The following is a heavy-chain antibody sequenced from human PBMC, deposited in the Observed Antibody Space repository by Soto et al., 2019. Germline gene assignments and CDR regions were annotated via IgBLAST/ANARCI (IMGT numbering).Heavy chain of an antibody. J-gene: IGHJ4*02. Sequence: GGSLRLSCAASGFTFSSYGMHWVRQAPGKGLEWVAVISYDGSNKYYADSVKGRFTISRDNSKNTLYLQMNSLRAEDTAVYYCAKDHGCSGGSCYPTYSFDYWGQGTLVTVSS. V-gene: IGHV3-30*18. CDR1: GFTFSSYG. CDR3: AKDHGCSGGSCYPTYSFDY. CDR2: ISYDGSNK. D-gene: IGHD2-15*01.